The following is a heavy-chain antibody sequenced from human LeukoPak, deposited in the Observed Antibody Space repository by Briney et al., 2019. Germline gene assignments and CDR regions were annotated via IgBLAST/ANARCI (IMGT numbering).Heavy chain of an antibody. CDR1: GYTFTGYY. CDR3: ARAKLDYDSSGYDLIYYYYYMDV. D-gene: IGHD3-22*01. J-gene: IGHJ6*03. V-gene: IGHV1-2*02. CDR2: INPNSGGT. Sequence: ASVKVSCKASGYTFTGYYMHWVRQAPGQGLEWMGWINPNSGGTNYAQKFQGRVTMTRDTSISTAYMELSRLRSDDTAVYYCARAKLDYDSSGYDLIYYYYYMDVWGKGTTVTVSS.